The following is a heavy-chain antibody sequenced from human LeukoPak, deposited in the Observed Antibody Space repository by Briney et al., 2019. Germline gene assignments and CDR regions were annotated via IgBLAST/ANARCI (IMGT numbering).Heavy chain of an antibody. V-gene: IGHV4-59*01. CDR3: ARDRGYSNGAFDY. Sequence: SESLSLTCTVSGGSISTYFWSWIRQPPGKGLEWIGYIYYSGSTNYNPSLKSRLTISVDTSRDQFSLELTSVTAADTAVYYCARDRGYSNGAFDYWGQGTLVTVSS. J-gene: IGHJ4*02. D-gene: IGHD5-18*01. CDR1: GGSISTYF. CDR2: IYYSGST.